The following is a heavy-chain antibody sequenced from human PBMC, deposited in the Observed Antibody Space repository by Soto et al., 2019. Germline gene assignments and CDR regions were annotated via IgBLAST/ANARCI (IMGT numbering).Heavy chain of an antibody. D-gene: IGHD3-16*01. CDR2: FHYSGST. Sequence: SETLSPTCTVSGGSISSRDSYWGWIRQPPGKGLEWIGSFHYSGSTYYNPSLKSRVTISVDTSKNQLSLRVTSVTAADTAVYYCARGFGRSHFDYWGQGTLVTVS. CDR3: ARGFGRSHFDY. J-gene: IGHJ4*02. V-gene: IGHV4-39*01. CDR1: GGSISSRDSY.